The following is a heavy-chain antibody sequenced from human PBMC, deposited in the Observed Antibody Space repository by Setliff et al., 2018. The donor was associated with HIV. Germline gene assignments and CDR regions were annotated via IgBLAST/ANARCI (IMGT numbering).Heavy chain of an antibody. D-gene: IGHD3-3*01. Sequence: LSLTCTVSGGSIWSGSYYWTWIRQPAGKGLEWIGHITASGGATYNPSVKSRVSISLGSPSSEFSLRLTSVSAADTAVYYCARAVVFASGNFWFDPWGQGTLVTVSS. CDR1: GGSIWSGSYY. J-gene: IGHJ5*02. V-gene: IGHV4-61*09. CDR3: ARAVVFASGNFWFDP. CDR2: ITASGGA.